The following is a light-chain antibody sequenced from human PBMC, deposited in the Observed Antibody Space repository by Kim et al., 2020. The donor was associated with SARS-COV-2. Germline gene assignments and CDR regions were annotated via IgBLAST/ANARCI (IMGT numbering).Light chain of an antibody. Sequence: PGERATPSGRASPSVRSSNLAGYQQKPGQAPRLLIYDASSRATGIPDRFSGSGSGTDFTLSISRVEPEDFAVYYCQQYGSSPRTFGPGTKVDIK. J-gene: IGKJ3*01. CDR2: DAS. CDR3: QQYGSSPRT. CDR1: PSVRSSN. V-gene: IGKV3-20*01.